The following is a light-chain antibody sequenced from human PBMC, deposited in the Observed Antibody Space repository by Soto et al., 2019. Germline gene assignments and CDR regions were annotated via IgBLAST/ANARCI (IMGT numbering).Light chain of an antibody. J-gene: IGKJ4*01. CDR3: QQYGSSPKLT. CDR1: QSVSSSY. V-gene: IGKV3-20*01. CDR2: GAS. Sequence: EIVLTQSPGTLSLSPGERATLSCRASQSVSSSYLAWYQQKPGQAPRHLIYGASSSATGIPDRFSGSGSGTDFTLTISRLEPEDFAVYYCQQYGSSPKLTFGGGTKVEIK.